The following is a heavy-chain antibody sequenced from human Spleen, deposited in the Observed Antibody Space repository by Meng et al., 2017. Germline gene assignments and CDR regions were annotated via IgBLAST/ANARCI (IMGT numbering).Heavy chain of an antibody. D-gene: IGHD6-13*01. CDR2: INWNGGST. CDR1: GFTFDDYG. Sequence: GESLKISCAASGFTFDDYGMSWVRQAPGKGLEWVSGINWNGGSTGYADSVKGRFTISRDNAKNSLYLQMNSLRAEDTALYYCARGVYSSSWYRFDADAFDIWGQGTMVTVSS. CDR3: ARGVYSSSWYRFDADAFDI. J-gene: IGHJ3*02. V-gene: IGHV3-20*04.